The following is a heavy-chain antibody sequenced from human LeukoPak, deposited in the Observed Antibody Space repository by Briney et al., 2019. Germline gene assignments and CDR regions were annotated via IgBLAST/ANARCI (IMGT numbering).Heavy chain of an antibody. Sequence: GGSLRLSCAASGFTFSSYWMSWVRQAPGKGLEWVANIKQDGSEKYYVDSVKGRFTISRDNAKNSLYLQMNSLRAEDTAVYYCARDVDFWSGYYAYYYYYYMDVWGKGTTVTVSS. V-gene: IGHV3-7*01. J-gene: IGHJ6*03. D-gene: IGHD3-3*01. CDR1: GFTFSSYW. CDR2: IKQDGSEK. CDR3: ARDVDFWSGYYAYYYYYYMDV.